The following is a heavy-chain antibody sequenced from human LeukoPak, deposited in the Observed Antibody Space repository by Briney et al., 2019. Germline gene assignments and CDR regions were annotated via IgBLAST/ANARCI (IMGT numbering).Heavy chain of an antibody. Sequence: SVKVSCKASGVTFSSYAISWVRQAPGQGLEWMGGIIPIFGTANYAQKFQGRVTITADESTSTAYMELSSLRSEDTAVYYCARVQPEPRKPNYDILTGSGAFDIWGQGTMVTVPS. V-gene: IGHV1-69*13. CDR2: IIPIFGTA. J-gene: IGHJ3*02. D-gene: IGHD3-9*01. CDR1: GVTFSSYA. CDR3: ARVQPEPRKPNYDILTGSGAFDI.